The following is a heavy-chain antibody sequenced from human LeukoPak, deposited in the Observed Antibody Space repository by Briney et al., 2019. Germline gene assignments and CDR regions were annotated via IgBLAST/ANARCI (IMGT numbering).Heavy chain of an antibody. CDR1: GFTFDDYG. D-gene: IGHD4-17*01. V-gene: IGHV3-23*01. CDR3: AKEIYGDSTGGRFQH. Sequence: GGSLRLSCAASGFTFDDYGMSWVHQAPGKGLEWVSVISGSGGSTYYADSVKGRFTISRDNSKNTLYLQMNSLRAEDTAVYYCAKEIYGDSTGGRFQHWGQGTLVTVSS. CDR2: ISGSGGST. J-gene: IGHJ1*01.